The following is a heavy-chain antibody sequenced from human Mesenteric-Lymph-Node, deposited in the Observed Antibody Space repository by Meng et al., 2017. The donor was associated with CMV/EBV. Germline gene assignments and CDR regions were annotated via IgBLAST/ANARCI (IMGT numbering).Heavy chain of an antibody. CDR1: GFPFSTYV. J-gene: IGHJ5*02. D-gene: IGHD2-15*01. V-gene: IGHV3-23*01. CDR3: AKDLNELLYNWFDP. Sequence: GESLKISCAASGFPFSTYVMSWVRQAPGKGLEWVSGISGSGDSAYYADSVKGRFTISRDNSKNTLYLRMNSLRAEDTAIYYCAKDLNELLYNWFDPWGQGTLVTVSS. CDR2: ISGSGDSA.